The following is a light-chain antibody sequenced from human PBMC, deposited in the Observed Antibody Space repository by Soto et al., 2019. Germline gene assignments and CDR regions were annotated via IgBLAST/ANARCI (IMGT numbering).Light chain of an antibody. CDR3: SSYTTSSTRV. CDR1: SSDVGIYNY. Sequence: QSVLTQPASVSGSPGPSIAISCTGSSSDVGIYNYVSWYQQHPGKVPKLIIYEVTNRPSGVSNRFSGSKSGNTASLTISGLQAEDEADYYCSSYTTSSTRVFGTGTKVTVL. J-gene: IGLJ1*01. V-gene: IGLV2-14*01. CDR2: EVT.